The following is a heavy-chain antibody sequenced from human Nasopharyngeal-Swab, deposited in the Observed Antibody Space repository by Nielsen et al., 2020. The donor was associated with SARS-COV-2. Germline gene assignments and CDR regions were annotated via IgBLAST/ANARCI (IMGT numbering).Heavy chain of an antibody. J-gene: IGHJ4*02. Sequence: GESLKISCTVSGFTFTDDWMHWLRQSPGKGPVWLARIDNDGSSTTYADSVRGRFTISRDNARNTLLLQLHSLRAEDTAVYYCARDSYSWSWYGPDYWGQGPQVTVSS. CDR3: ARDSYSWSWYGPDY. CDR1: GFTFTDDW. V-gene: IGHV3-74*03. CDR2: IDNDGSST. D-gene: IGHD1-26*01.